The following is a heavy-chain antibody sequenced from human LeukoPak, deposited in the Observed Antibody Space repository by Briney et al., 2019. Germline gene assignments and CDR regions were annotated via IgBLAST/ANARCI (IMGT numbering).Heavy chain of an antibody. CDR1: GGSFSGYY. CDR2: INHSGST. Sequence: PSETLSLTCAVYGGSFSGYYWSWIPQPPGKGLEWIGEINHSGSTNYNPSLKSRVTISVDTSKNQFSLKLSSVTAADTAVYYCARGAMNCSSTSCYVSHFDYWGQGTLVTVSS. D-gene: IGHD2-2*01. CDR3: ARGAMNCSSTSCYVSHFDY. V-gene: IGHV4-34*01. J-gene: IGHJ4*02.